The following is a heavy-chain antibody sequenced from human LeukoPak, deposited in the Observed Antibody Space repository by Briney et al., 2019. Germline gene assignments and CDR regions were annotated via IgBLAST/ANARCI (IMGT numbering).Heavy chain of an antibody. Sequence: SETLSLTCAVYGGSFSSYYWTWIRHTPDKGLEWIGEMNTSGSTNYNPSLKSRVTISVDTSTHQFSLSLSSVTAADTGVYYCSRGRLDVTMIVVIMTAVSYYLDVWGKGTTVTAS. D-gene: IGHD3-22*01. J-gene: IGHJ6*03. CDR1: GGSFSSYY. V-gene: IGHV4-34*01. CDR2: MNTSGST. CDR3: SRGRLDVTMIVVIMTAVSYYLDV.